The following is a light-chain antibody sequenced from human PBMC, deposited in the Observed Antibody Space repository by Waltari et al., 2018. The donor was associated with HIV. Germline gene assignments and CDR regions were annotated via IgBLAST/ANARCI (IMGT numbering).Light chain of an antibody. V-gene: IGKV3-20*01. Sequence: VLTQSPATLSLSPGERATLSCRASQNLNRNFLVWYQQRPGQAPRVLIYGASNRATGIPDRFSGSGSGTDFTLIISRLEPEDFAVYYCQHFDSSPLIGPGTRVEIK. CDR2: GAS. CDR1: QNLNRNF. CDR3: QHFDSSPL. J-gene: IGKJ3*01.